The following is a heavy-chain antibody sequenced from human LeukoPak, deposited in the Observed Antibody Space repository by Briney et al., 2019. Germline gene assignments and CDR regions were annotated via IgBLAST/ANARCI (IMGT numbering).Heavy chain of an antibody. CDR1: GFTFSTYS. CDR3: ATSDDSSGSD. V-gene: IGHV3-21*06. D-gene: IGHD3-22*01. J-gene: IGHJ4*02. CDR2: TSSSSNYI. Sequence: GGSLRLSCAASGFTFSTYSMNWVRQAPGKGLEWVSSTSSSSNYIYYADSVKGRFSISRDDAKNLLFLQMNGLRAEDTALYYCATSDDSSGSDWGQGTLVTVSS.